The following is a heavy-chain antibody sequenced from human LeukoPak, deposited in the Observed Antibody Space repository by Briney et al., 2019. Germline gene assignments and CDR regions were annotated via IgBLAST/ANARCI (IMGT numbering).Heavy chain of an antibody. V-gene: IGHV1-69*13. J-gene: IGHJ4*02. Sequence: SVKVSCKASGGTFSSYAISWVRQAPGQGLEWMGGIIPIFGTANYAQKFQGRVTITADESTSTAYMELSSLRSEDTAVYYCAVKRGVRSYDFWGGYSEYYFDYWGQGTLVTVSS. CDR1: GGTFSSYA. D-gene: IGHD3-3*01. CDR3: AVKRGVRSYDFWGGYSEYYFDY. CDR2: IIPIFGTA.